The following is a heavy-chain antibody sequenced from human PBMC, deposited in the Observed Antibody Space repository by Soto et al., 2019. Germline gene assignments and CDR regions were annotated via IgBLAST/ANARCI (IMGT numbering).Heavy chain of an antibody. CDR3: AKDLGAYRSSSGRTYYYYYGMDV. D-gene: IGHD6-6*01. V-gene: IGHV3-30*18. J-gene: IGHJ6*02. CDR1: GFTFSSYG. CDR2: ISYDGSNK. Sequence: GGSLRLSCAASGFTFSSYGMHWVRQAPGKGLEWVAVISYDGSNKYYADSVKGRFTISRDNSKNTLYLQMNSLRAEDTAVYYCAKDLGAYRSSSGRTYYYYYGMDVWGQGTTVTVSS.